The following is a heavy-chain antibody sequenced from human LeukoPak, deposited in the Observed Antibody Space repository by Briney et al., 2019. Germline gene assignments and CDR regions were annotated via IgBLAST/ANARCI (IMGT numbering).Heavy chain of an antibody. CDR2: IWYDGSNK. D-gene: IGHD3-22*01. CDR3: AKGIGYFESRVPYDH. V-gene: IGHV3-33*03. Sequence: PGGSLRPSCAASGFMFSNYVMHWVRQAPGKGLEWVASIWYDGSNKHYADSVKGRLTISRDNSKNTLYLQMHSLRVEDTAVYHCAKGIGYFESRVPYDHWGQGTLVAVSS. J-gene: IGHJ5*02. CDR1: GFMFSNYV.